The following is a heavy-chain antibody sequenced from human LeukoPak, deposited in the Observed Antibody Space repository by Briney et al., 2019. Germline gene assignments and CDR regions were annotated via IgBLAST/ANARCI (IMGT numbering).Heavy chain of an antibody. J-gene: IGHJ4*02. CDR3: ARDSSLYSSSWYLDY. Sequence: GGSLRPSCAASGFTFSSYSMNWVRQAPGKGLEWVSSISSSSSYIYYADSVKGRFTISRDNAKNSLYLQMNSPRAEDTAVYYCARDSSLYSSSWYLDYWGQGTLVTVSS. CDR2: ISSSSSYI. CDR1: GFTFSSYS. V-gene: IGHV3-21*01. D-gene: IGHD6-13*01.